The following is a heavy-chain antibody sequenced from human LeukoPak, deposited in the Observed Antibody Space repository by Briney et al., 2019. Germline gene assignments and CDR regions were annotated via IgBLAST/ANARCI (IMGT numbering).Heavy chain of an antibody. Sequence: TSETLSLTCAVYGGSFSGYYWSWIRQPPGKGLEWIGEINHSGSTNYNPSLKSRVTISVDTSKNQFSLKLSSVTTADTAVYYCAPPRGVWGQGTTVTVSS. J-gene: IGHJ6*02. CDR1: GGSFSGYY. CDR2: INHSGST. CDR3: APPRGV. V-gene: IGHV4-34*01.